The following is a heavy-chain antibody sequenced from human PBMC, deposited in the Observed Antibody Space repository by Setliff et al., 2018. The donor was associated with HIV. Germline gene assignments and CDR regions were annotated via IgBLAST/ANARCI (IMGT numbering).Heavy chain of an antibody. Sequence: GGSLRLSCAASGFTFGSYWMSWVRQAPGKGLEWVSSISSSSSYIYYADSVKGRFTISRDNAKNSLYLQMNSLRAEDTAVYYCARVPGWRAPFWGQGTLVTVSS. CDR3: ARVPGWRAPF. J-gene: IGHJ4*02. D-gene: IGHD6-19*01. CDR2: ISSSSSYI. CDR1: GFTFGSYW. V-gene: IGHV3-21*01.